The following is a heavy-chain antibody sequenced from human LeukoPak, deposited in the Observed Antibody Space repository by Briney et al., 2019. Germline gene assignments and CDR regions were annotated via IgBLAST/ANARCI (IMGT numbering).Heavy chain of an antibody. V-gene: IGHV4-31*03. Sequence: SQTLSLTCTVSGGSISSGGYYWSWIRQHPGKGLEWIGYIYYSGSTYYNPSLKSRVTISVDTSKNQFSLKLSSVTAADTAVYYCVRDFYDSSSYDGFDIWGQGTMVTVSS. CDR1: GGSISSGGYY. J-gene: IGHJ3*02. CDR2: IYYSGST. D-gene: IGHD3-22*01. CDR3: VRDFYDSSSYDGFDI.